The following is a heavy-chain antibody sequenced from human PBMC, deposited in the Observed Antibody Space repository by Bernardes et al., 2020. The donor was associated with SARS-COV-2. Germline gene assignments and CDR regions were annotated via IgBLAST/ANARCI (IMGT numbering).Heavy chain of an antibody. CDR3: ARIAYDILTGYGDVAFDY. V-gene: IGHV2-70*11. J-gene: IGHJ4*02. CDR1: GFSLSTSGMC. CDR2: IDWDDDK. D-gene: IGHD3-9*01. Sequence: SGPTLVKPTQTLTLTCTFSGFSLSTSGMCVSWIRQPPGKALEWLARIDWDDDKYYSTSLKTRLTISKDTSKNQVVLTMTNMDPVDTATYYCARIAYDILTGYGDVAFDYWGQGTLVTVSS.